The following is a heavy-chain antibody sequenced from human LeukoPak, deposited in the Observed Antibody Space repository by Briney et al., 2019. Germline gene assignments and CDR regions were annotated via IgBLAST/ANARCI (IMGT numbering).Heavy chain of an antibody. V-gene: IGHV1-2*02. CDR3: VRRGYDSSGYGY. CDR1: VDSITGYY. J-gene: IGHJ4*02. Sequence: ASVKVSCKASVDSITGYYMNWVRQAPGQGLEWMGWINPNSGGTNYAQKFQGRVTMTRDTSISTAYMELSRLRSDDAAVYYCVRRGYDSSGYGYWGQGTLVTVSS. CDR2: INPNSGGT. D-gene: IGHD3-22*01.